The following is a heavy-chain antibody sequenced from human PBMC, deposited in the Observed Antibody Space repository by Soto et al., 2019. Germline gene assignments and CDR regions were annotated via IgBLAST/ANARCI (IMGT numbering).Heavy chain of an antibody. CDR2: IYYSGST. J-gene: IGHJ5*02. CDR1: GGSISSGDYY. V-gene: IGHV4-31*03. CDR3: ARDLGVAIAARPGGWLYP. D-gene: IGHD6-6*01. Sequence: QVQLQESGPGLVKPSQTLSLSCTVSGGSISSGDYYWSWIRQHPGKGLEWIGYIYYSGSTYSNPTLTSRVTISVDTSKNQFSLRLNSVTAADTAVYYCARDLGVAIAARPGGWLYPWGQGTLVTVSS.